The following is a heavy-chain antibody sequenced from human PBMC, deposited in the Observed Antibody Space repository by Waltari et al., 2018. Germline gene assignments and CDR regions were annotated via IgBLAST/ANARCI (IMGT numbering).Heavy chain of an antibody. CDR2: IYSGGST. CDR3: ARGSSNWNYGEVVDY. CDR1: GFTVSSNY. D-gene: IGHD1-7*01. J-gene: IGHJ4*02. V-gene: IGHV3-53*01. Sequence: EVQLVESGGGLIQPGGSLRLSCAASGFTVSSNYMSWVRQAPGKGLEWVSVIYSGGSTSYADSVKGRFTISRDNSKNTLYLQMNSLRAEDTAVYYCARGSSNWNYGEVVDYWGQGTLVTVSS.